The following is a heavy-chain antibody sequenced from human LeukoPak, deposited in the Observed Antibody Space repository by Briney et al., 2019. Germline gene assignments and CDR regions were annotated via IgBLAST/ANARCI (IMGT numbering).Heavy chain of an antibody. D-gene: IGHD3-22*01. J-gene: IGHJ4*02. Sequence: GGSLRLSCAASGFTFSSYAMSWVRQAPGKGLEWVSAISGSGGSTYYADSVKGRFTISRDNSKNTLYLQMNSLRAEDTAVYYFAKHRYYDSSGYFDYWGQGTLVTVSS. CDR3: AKHRYYDSSGYFDY. CDR2: ISGSGGST. V-gene: IGHV3-23*01. CDR1: GFTFSSYA.